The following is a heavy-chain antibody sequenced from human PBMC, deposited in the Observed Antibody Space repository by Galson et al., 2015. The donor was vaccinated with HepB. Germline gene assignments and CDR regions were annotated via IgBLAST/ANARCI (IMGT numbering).Heavy chain of an antibody. CDR2: ISHDGRNT. CDR1: GFTFSSYS. Sequence: SLRLSCAASGFTFSSYSIHWVREAPGKGLEWVAIISHDGRNTYYGYSVKGRFTISRDNSRNTLYLQMNGLRSDDTAVYYCARERGAGWYEGNDYWGQGTLVVVSS. V-gene: IGHV3-30*04. J-gene: IGHJ4*02. D-gene: IGHD6-19*01. CDR3: ARERGAGWYEGNDY.